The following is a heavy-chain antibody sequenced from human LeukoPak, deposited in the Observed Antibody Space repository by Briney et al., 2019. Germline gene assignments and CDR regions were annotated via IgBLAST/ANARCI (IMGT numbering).Heavy chain of an antibody. CDR2: IWYDGSNK. Sequence: GGSLIHSCSAPGFHFRSHGMQGVRPAPAKGLEGGADIWYDGSNKYYADSVKGRFTISRDNSKNTLYLQMNSLRAEDTAVYYCARDPSRPYSSSWLDYWGQGTLVTVSS. CDR3: ARDPSRPYSSSWLDY. CDR1: GFHFRSHG. V-gene: IGHV3-33*01. D-gene: IGHD6-13*01. J-gene: IGHJ4*02.